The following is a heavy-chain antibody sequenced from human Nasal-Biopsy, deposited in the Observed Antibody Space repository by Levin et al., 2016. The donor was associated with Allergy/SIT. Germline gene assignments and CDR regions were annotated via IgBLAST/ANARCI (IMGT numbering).Heavy chain of an antibody. V-gene: IGHV3-9*01. J-gene: IGHJ6*04. CDR3: VKECGGSCYARGMDV. CDR1: GFNFGDYA. D-gene: IGHD2-15*01. CDR2: ISWNSGTK. Sequence: GGSLRLSCAASGFNFGDYAMHWVRQVPGKGLEWVASISWNSGTKGYADSVKGRFTISRDNVQRSLNLQMNSLTPEDTALYYCVKECGGSCYARGMDVWGKGTTVIVSS.